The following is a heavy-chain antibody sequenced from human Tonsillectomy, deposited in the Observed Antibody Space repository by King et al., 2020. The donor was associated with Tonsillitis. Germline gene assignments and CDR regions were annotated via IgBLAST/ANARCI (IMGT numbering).Heavy chain of an antibody. CDR1: GFTFSHAW. D-gene: IGHD3-10*01. J-gene: IGHJ5*02. CDR3: TTDPLWFGYNWFDP. CDR2: IKSKTDGGTT. Sequence: DVQLVESGGGLVKPGGSLRLSCAASGFTFSHAWMSWVRQAPGKGLEGVGRIKSKTDGGTTDYAAPVKGRFTISRDDSKNTLYLQMNSLKTEDTALYYCTTDPLWFGYNWFDPWGQGTLVTVSS. V-gene: IGHV3-15*01.